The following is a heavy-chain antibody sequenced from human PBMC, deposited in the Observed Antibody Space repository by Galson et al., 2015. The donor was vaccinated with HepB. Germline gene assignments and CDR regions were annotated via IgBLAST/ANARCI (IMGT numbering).Heavy chain of an antibody. J-gene: IGHJ4*02. CDR1: GYSFTSYW. V-gene: IGHV5-10-1*01. Sequence: QSGAEVKKPGESLRISCKGSGYSFTSYWITWVRQMPGKGLEWMGRIDPSDSYTYYSPSFQGHVTMSVDKSISTAYLQWSSLKASDTAMNYCARLKGRWEQLASDYWGQGILVTVSS. CDR2: IDPSDSYT. D-gene: IGHD6-6*01. CDR3: ARLKGRWEQLASDY.